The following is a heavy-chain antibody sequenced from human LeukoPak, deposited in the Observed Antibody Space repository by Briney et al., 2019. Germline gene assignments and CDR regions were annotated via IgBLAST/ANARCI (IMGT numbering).Heavy chain of an antibody. V-gene: IGHV3-23*01. Sequence: PGGSLRLSCAASGFTFDDYGMSWARQAPGKGLEWVSGISGSGDSTYYADSVKGRFTISRDNSKNTLYLQMNSLRAEDTAVYYCARRSGIAVAGAFDYWGQGTLVTVSS. J-gene: IGHJ4*02. CDR1: GFTFDDYG. D-gene: IGHD6-19*01. CDR3: ARRSGIAVAGAFDY. CDR2: ISGSGDST.